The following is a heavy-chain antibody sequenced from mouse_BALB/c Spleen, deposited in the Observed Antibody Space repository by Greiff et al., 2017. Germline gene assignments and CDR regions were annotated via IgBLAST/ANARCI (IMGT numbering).Heavy chain of an antibody. V-gene: IGHV1-4*01. J-gene: IGHJ3*01. CDR2: INPSSGYT. Sequence: VKLQESGAELARPGASVKMSCKASGYTFTSYTMHWVKQRPGQGLEWIGYINPSSGYTNYNQKFKDKATLTADKSSSTAYMQLSSLTSEDSAVYYCARGGGNYGWFAYWGQGTLVTVSA. CDR3: ARGGGNYGWFAY. CDR1: GYTFTSYT. D-gene: IGHD2-1*01.